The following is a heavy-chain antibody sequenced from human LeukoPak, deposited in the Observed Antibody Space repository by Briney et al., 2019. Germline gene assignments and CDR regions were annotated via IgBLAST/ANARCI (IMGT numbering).Heavy chain of an antibody. CDR1: GDSVSGNRAT. CDR2: IYYRSKWYS. CDR3: GRAEHDWGSDY. V-gene: IGHV6-1*01. J-gene: IGHJ4*02. D-gene: IGHD3-9*01. Sequence: SQTLSLTCAISGDSVSGNRATWNWLRQSPSRGLEWLGRIYYRSKWYSDYAVSVKGRITINPDTSNNQFSLLLNSVTPEDKVVYFCGRAEHDWGSDYWGQGTLVTVSS.